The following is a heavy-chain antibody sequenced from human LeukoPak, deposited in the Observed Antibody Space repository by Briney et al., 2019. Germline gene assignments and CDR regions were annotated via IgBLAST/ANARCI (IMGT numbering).Heavy chain of an antibody. J-gene: IGHJ4*02. CDR1: GFTFSSYG. V-gene: IGHV3-33*01. D-gene: IGHD3-22*01. Sequence: GGSLRLSCAASGFTFSSYGMHWVRQAPGKGLEWVAVIWYDGSNKYYADSVKGRFTISRDNSKNTLYLQMNSLRAEDTAVYYCARDGFDYYDSSGYYGGFDYWGQGTLVTVSS. CDR2: IWYDGSNK. CDR3: ARDGFDYYDSSGYYGGFDY.